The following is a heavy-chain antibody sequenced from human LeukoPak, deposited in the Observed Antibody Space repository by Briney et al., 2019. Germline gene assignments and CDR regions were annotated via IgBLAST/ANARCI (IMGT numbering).Heavy chain of an antibody. CDR3: ASRGRASFNMSEVVPAAILPDYYYYYMDV. D-gene: IGHD2-2*01. V-gene: IGHV1-2*02. CDR1: GYTFTGYY. Sequence: ASVKVSCKASGYTFTGYYMHWVRQAPGQGLEWMGWINPNSGGTNYAQKFKGRVTMARDTSISTAYMELSRLRSDDTAVYYCASRGRASFNMSEVVPAAILPDYYYYYMDVWGKGTTVTVSS. J-gene: IGHJ6*03. CDR2: INPNSGGT.